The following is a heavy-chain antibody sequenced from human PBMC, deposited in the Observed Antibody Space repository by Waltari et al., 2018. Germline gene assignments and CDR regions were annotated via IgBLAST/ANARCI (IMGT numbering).Heavy chain of an antibody. Sequence: VQLVESGGGLVKPGGSLRLSCAVSGFTIRNFGMSWVRQAPGKRLSGVATTTEGNAYSNYAESVRGRFTVSTYNAKSSLYLQMNNLRAEDTAIYYCAKEVWQQLGKMVGWFDPWGQGTLVTVSS. J-gene: IGHJ5*02. V-gene: IGHV3-21*04. D-gene: IGHD6-13*01. CDR3: AKEVWQQLGKMVGWFDP. CDR2: TTEGNAYS. CDR1: GFTIRNFG.